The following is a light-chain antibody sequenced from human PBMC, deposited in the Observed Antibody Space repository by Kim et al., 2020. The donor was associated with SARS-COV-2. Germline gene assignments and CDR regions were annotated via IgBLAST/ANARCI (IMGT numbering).Light chain of an antibody. CDR2: GAS. J-gene: IGKJ1*01. V-gene: IGKV3-20*01. CDR3: QQYGDSRT. Sequence: LFPGERATLSCRASQSVGSKYLAWYQQKPGQAPRLLIYGASSRATGIPDRFSGSGSGKDFTLTISGLEPEDFAVYYCQQYGDSRTFGQGTKVDIK. CDR1: QSVGSKY.